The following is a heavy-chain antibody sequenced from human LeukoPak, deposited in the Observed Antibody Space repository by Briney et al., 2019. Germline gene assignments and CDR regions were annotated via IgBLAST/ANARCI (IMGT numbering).Heavy chain of an antibody. V-gene: IGHV3-7*03. CDR1: GFTFSSYW. D-gene: IGHD6-19*01. J-gene: IGHJ1*01. Sequence: GGSLRLSCAASGFTFSSYWMSWVRQAPGKGLEWVANIKQDGSEKYYVDSVKGRFTISRDNAKNSLYLQMHSLRAEDTAMYYCARSTLPGRSGRTEFFQHWGQGTLVTVSS. CDR2: IKQDGSEK. CDR3: ARSTLPGRSGRTEFFQH.